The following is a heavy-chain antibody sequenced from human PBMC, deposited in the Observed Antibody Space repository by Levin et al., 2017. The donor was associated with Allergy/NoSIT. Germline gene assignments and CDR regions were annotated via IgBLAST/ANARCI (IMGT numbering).Heavy chain of an antibody. Sequence: SCAASGFTFSSYGMHWVRQAPGKGLEWVAVIWDDGYKKYYADSVKGRFTISRDNSKNTLYLQMNSLRAEDTAVYYCARVLRFYYYYYMDVSGKGTTVTVSS. CDR1: GFTFSSYG. J-gene: IGHJ6*03. D-gene: IGHD5-12*01. CDR3: ARVLRFYYYYYMDV. V-gene: IGHV3-33*01. CDR2: IWDDGYKK.